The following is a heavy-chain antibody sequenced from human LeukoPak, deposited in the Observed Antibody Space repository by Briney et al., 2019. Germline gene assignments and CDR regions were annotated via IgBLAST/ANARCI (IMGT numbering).Heavy chain of an antibody. CDR2: LSDDGSRK. J-gene: IGHJ6*02. V-gene: IGHV3-30-3*01. CDR1: EFSLISQV. D-gene: IGHD3-10*01. Sequence: GGSRRLSGLASEFSLISQVIHWFGKAPGQGREGGGMLSDDGSRKYHADSVKGRFSISRDNSKNTLFLQMNSLRVDDTAVYYCARDYYGSGSHATGMDVWGQGTTVTVSS. CDR3: ARDYYGSGSHATGMDV.